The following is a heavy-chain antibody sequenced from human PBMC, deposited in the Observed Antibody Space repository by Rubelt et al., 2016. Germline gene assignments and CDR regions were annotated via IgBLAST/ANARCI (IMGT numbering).Heavy chain of an antibody. CDR2: ISGSGGST. CDR3: AKVAGPYYFDY. V-gene: IGHV3-23*04. CDR1: GFTFSSYG. J-gene: IGHJ4*02. Sequence: VQLVESGGGVVQPGRSLRLSCAASGFTFSSYGMHWVRQAPGKGLEWVSAISGSGGSTYYADSVKGRFTISRDNAKNTMYLQMNSLRAEDTAVYYCAKVAGPYYFDYWGQGTLVTVSS. D-gene: IGHD6-19*01.